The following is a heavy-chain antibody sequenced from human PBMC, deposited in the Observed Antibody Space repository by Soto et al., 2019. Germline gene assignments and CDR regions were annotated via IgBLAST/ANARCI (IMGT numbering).Heavy chain of an antibody. CDR1: GGSISSYY. Sequence: SETLSLTCIVSGGSISSYYWSWIRQPPGKGLEWIGYIYYSGSTNYNPSLKSRVTISVDTSKNQFSLKLSSVTAADTAVYYCAREAGHGMDVWGQGTTVTVSS. J-gene: IGHJ6*02. CDR3: AREAGHGMDV. CDR2: IYYSGST. V-gene: IGHV4-59*01.